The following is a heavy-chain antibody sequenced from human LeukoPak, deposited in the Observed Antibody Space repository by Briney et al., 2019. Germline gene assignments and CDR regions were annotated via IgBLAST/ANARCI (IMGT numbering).Heavy chain of an antibody. J-gene: IGHJ4*02. V-gene: IGHV1-18*01. CDR2: ISAYNGNT. Sequence: GASVKVSCKASGYTFTSYGISWVRQAPGQGLEWMGWISAYNGNTNYAQKLQGRVTMTTDTSTSTAYMELRSLRSDDTAVYYCARAGPRVLLPWYYFDYWGQGTLVTVSS. CDR3: ARAGPRVLLPWYYFDY. D-gene: IGHD3-10*01. CDR1: GYTFTSYG.